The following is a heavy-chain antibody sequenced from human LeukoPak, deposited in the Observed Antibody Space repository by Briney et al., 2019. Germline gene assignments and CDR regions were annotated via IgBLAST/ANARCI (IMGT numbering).Heavy chain of an antibody. V-gene: IGHV3-21*01. CDR3: AREVDYYDSSGYPDY. CDR1: GFTFSSYS. J-gene: IGHJ4*02. Sequence: GGSLRLSCAASGFTFSSYSMNWVRQAPGKGLEWVSSISSSSSYIYYADSVKGRFTISRDNAKNSLYLQMNSLRAEDTAVYYCAREVDYYDSSGYPDYWGQGTPVTVSS. CDR2: ISSSSSYI. D-gene: IGHD3-22*01.